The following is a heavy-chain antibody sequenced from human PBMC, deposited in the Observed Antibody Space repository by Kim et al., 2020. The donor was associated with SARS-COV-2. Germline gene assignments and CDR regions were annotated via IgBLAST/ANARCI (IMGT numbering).Heavy chain of an antibody. J-gene: IGHJ6*02. CDR1: GYNFTSYY. CDR2: INPSGGST. V-gene: IGHV1-46*01. CDR3: ARDLVGCSGGSCYFRMDV. D-gene: IGHD2-15*01. Sequence: ASVKVSCKASGYNFTSYYMHWVRQAPGQGLEWMGIINPSGGSTSYAQKFQGRVTMTRDTSTSTVYMELSSLRSEDTAVYYCARDLVGCSGGSCYFRMDVWGQGTTVTVSS.